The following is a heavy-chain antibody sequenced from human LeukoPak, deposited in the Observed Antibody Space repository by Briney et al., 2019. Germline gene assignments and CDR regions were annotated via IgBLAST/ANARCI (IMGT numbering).Heavy chain of an antibody. CDR3: ATLGDVLRLFPLISLDGMDV. D-gene: IGHD3-3*01. CDR2: ISAYNGDT. V-gene: IGHV1-18*01. Sequence: ASVKVSCKASGYTFTNYGITRVRQAPGQGLEWMGWISAYNGDTNYAQRFQGRITMTTDTSTTTAYMELRSLRSDDTAAYYCATLGDVLRLFPLISLDGMDVWGQGTTVTVSS. CDR1: GYTFTNYG. J-gene: IGHJ6*02.